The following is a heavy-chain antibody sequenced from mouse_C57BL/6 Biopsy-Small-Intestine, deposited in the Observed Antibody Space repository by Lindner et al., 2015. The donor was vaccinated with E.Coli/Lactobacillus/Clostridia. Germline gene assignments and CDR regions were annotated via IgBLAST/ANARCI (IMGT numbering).Heavy chain of an antibody. J-gene: IGHJ4*01. V-gene: IGHV1-42*01. CDR3: ARRPLLWLRRGAMDY. D-gene: IGHD2-2*01. CDR1: GYSFTGYY. CDR2: INPSTGGT. Sequence: VQLQESGPELVKPGASVKISCKASGYSFTGYYMNWVKQSPEKSLEWIGEINPSTGGTTYNQKFKAKATLTVDKSSSTAYMQLKSLTSEDSAVYHCARRPLLWLRRGAMDYWGQGTSVTVSS.